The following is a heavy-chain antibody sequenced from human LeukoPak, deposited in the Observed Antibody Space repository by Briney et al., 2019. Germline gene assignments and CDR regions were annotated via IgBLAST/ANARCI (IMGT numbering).Heavy chain of an antibody. CDR3: ARARGRYPFDS. CDR1: GGSFSGYY. CDR2: INHSGST. D-gene: IGHD1-26*01. Sequence: PSETLSLTCAVYGGSFSGYYGSWIRQPPGKGLEWIGEINHSGSTNYNPSLKSRVTISVDTSKNQFSLKLSSVTAADTAVYYCARARGRYPFDSWGQGTLVTVSS. V-gene: IGHV4-34*01. J-gene: IGHJ4*02.